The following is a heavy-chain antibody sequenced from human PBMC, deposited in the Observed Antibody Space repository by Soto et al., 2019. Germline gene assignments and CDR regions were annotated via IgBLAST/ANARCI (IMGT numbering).Heavy chain of an antibody. CDR2: VSFGGIT. V-gene: IGHV4-59*08. D-gene: IGHD6-19*01. CDR3: ARHGSDSGWFCFDP. Sequence: SETLSLTCSLSGGAISGYYWSWIRQPPGKGLEWIGYVSFGGITDYHPSLKSRVTMSIDTSKNQFSLKMISVTAADTAVYYCARHGSDSGWFCFDPWGQGALVTVSS. J-gene: IGHJ5*02. CDR1: GGAISGYY.